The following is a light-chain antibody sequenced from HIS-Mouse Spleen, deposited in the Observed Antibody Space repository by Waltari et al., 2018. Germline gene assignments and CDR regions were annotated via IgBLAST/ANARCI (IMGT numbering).Light chain of an antibody. J-gene: IGLJ1*01. CDR2: GKN. Sequence: SSELTQDPAVSVALGQTVRITCQGDSLRRYYASWYQQKPVQAPVIVIYGKNNRPSGIPDRFSGSSSGNTASLTITGAQAEDEADYYCNSRDSSGNHLHVFGTGTKVTVL. CDR3: NSRDSSGNHLHV. V-gene: IGLV3-19*01. CDR1: SLRRYY.